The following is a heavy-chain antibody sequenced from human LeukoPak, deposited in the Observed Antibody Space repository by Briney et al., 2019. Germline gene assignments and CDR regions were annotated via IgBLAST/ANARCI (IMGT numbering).Heavy chain of an antibody. CDR2: ISGSGGST. V-gene: IGHV3-23*01. CDR1: GFTFSSYA. J-gene: IGHJ3*02. D-gene: IGHD4-17*01. CDR3: ANTPRPDDYGDYGVAFDI. Sequence: PGGSLRLSCAASGFTFSSYAMSWVRQAPGKGLEWVSAISGSGGSTYYADSVKGRFTISRDNSKNTLYLQMNSLRAEDTAVYYCANTPRPDDYGDYGVAFDIWGQGTMVTVSS.